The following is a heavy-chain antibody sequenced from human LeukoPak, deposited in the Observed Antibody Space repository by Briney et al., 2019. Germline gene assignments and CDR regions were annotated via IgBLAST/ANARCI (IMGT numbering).Heavy chain of an antibody. J-gene: IGHJ4*02. CDR2: IFSSGTT. CDR3: AREDTEYGADS. Sequence: SETLSLTCTVSGGSISGGTYYWTWIRQPAGKGLEWIGRIFSSGTTQYNPSLQNRAIISLDTSNNQFSLRLRSVTAADTAVYYCAREDTEYGADSWGQGTLVTVSS. CDR1: GGSISGGTYY. D-gene: IGHD4-17*01. V-gene: IGHV4-61*02.